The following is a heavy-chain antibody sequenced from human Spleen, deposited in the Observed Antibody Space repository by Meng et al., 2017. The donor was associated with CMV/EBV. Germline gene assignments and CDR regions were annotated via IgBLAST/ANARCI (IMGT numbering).Heavy chain of an antibody. CDR1: GFTFGDYA. J-gene: IGHJ5*02. Sequence: GGSLRLSCTASGFTFGDYAMSWVRQAPGKGLEWVGFIRSKAYGGTTEYAASVKGRFTISRDDSKSIAYLQMNSLKTEDTAVYYCARLHLYYYESSPEHWFDPWGQGTLVTSPQ. CDR2: IRSKAYGGTT. D-gene: IGHD3-22*01. CDR3: ARLHLYYYESSPEHWFDP. V-gene: IGHV3-49*04.